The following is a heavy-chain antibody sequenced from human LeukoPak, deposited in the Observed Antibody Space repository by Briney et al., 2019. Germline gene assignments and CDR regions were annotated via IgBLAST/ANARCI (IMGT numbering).Heavy chain of an antibody. CDR3: ARGRFGELYPPYFDY. J-gene: IGHJ4*02. CDR1: GGSISSYY. Sequence: PSETLSLTCTVSGGSISSYYWSWIQQPAGKGLEWIGRIYTSGSTNYNPSLKSRVTMSVDTSKNQFSLKLSSVTAADTAVYYCARGRFGELYPPYFDYWGQGTLVTVSS. CDR2: IYTSGST. D-gene: IGHD3-10*01. V-gene: IGHV4-4*07.